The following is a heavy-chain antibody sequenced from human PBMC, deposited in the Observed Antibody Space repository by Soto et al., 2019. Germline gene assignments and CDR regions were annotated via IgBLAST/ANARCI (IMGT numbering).Heavy chain of an antibody. J-gene: IGHJ5*02. D-gene: IGHD3-22*01. V-gene: IGHV4-59*01. CDR2: IYYSGST. CDR1: GGSISSYY. CDR3: ARAPTYYYDSSTNWFDP. Sequence: ETLSLTCTVSGGSISSYYWSWIRQPPGKGLEWIGYIYYSGSTNYNPSLKSRVTISVDTSKNQFSLKLSSVTAADTAVYYCARAPTYYYDSSTNWFDPWGQGTLVTVSS.